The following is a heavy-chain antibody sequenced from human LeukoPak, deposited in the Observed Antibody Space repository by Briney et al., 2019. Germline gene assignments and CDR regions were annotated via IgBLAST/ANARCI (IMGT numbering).Heavy chain of an antibody. D-gene: IGHD3-22*01. CDR3: AKSYDSSGYYLDQ. J-gene: IGHJ4*02. CDR1: GFSFSSYG. CDR2: MRSDGSTK. Sequence: GGSLRLSCAASGFSFSSYGMHWVRQAPGKGLEWVAYMRSDGSTKYYADSVKGRFTISRDNSKNTLYLQMNSLRPEDTAVYYCAKSYDSSGYYLDQWGQGTLVTVSP. V-gene: IGHV3-30*02.